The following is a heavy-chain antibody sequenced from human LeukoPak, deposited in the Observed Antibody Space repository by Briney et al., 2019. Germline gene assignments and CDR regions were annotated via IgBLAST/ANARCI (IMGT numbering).Heavy chain of an antibody. CDR2: INHSGST. CDR3: ARGGDYDILTGQAYYFDY. D-gene: IGHD3-9*01. V-gene: IGHV4-34*01. Sequence: PSETLSLTCAVYGGSFSGYYWSWIRQPPGKGLEWIGEINHSGSTNYNPSLKSRVTISVDTSKNQFSLKLSSVTAADTAVYYCARGGDYDILTGQAYYFDYWGQGTLVTVSS. J-gene: IGHJ4*02. CDR1: GGSFSGYY.